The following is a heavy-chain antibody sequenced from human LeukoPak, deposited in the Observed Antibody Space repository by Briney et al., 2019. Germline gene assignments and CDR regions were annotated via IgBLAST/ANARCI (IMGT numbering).Heavy chain of an antibody. J-gene: IGHJ5*02. Sequence: SETLSLTCAVSGGSISSNSYYWGWIRQPPGKGLEWIGSIYYSGSTYYNPSLKSRVTISVDTSKNQFSLKLSSVTAADTAIYYCARGGYYGSGNDFRFDPWGQGTLVTVSS. CDR1: GGSISSNSYY. D-gene: IGHD3-10*01. CDR2: IYYSGST. V-gene: IGHV4-39*07. CDR3: ARGGYYGSGNDFRFDP.